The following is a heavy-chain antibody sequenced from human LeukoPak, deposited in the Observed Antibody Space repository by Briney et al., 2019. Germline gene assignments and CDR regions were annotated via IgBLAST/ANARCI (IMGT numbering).Heavy chain of an antibody. J-gene: IGHJ4*02. CDR2: ISGSCGST. CDR1: GFTFSSYA. CDR3: AKGRSGITMIVVVITGHPFDY. V-gene: IGHV3-23*01. Sequence: GGFLRLACAASGFTFSSYAMSWVRQAPGKGLEWVSAISGSCGSTYYADSVKGRFTMSRDNSKNTLYLQMNSLRAEDTAVYYCAKGRSGITMIVVVITGHPFDYWGQGTLVTVSS. D-gene: IGHD3-22*01.